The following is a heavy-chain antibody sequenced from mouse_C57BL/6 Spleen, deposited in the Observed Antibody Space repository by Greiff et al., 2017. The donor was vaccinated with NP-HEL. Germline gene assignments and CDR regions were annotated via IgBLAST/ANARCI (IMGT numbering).Heavy chain of an antibody. D-gene: IGHD2-4*01. Sequence: EVKLMESGGGLVKPGGSLKLSCAASGFTFSSYTMSWVRQTPEKRLEWVATISGGGGNTYYPDSVKGRFTISRDNAKNTLYLQMSSLRSEDTALYYCARRGYDYLYYFDYWGQGTTLTVSS. CDR1: GFTFSSYT. CDR2: ISGGGGNT. V-gene: IGHV5-9*01. J-gene: IGHJ2*01. CDR3: ARRGYDYLYYFDY.